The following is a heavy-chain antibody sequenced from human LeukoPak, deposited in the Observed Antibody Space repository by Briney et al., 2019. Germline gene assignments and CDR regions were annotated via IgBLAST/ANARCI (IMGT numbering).Heavy chain of an antibody. Sequence: GESLKISCKGSGYSFISYWIGWVRQTPGKGLEWMGIIYPSDSDTTYSPSFQGQVTISADKSIRTAYLQWSSLKASDTAMYYCARHKGGSSWDPFDYWGQGTLVTVSS. CDR2: IYPSDSDT. CDR3: ARHKGGSSWDPFDY. V-gene: IGHV5-51*01. J-gene: IGHJ4*02. CDR1: GYSFISYW. D-gene: IGHD6-13*01.